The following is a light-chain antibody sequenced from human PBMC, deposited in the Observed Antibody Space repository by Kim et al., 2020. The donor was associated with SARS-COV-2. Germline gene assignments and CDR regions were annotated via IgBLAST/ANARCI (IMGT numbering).Light chain of an antibody. CDR3: QQCNSFSLT. J-gene: IGKJ4*01. V-gene: IGKV1-5*03. CDR1: QSINIW. Sequence: DIQMTQSPSPLSASIGDRVTITCRASQSINIWLAWYQQKPGKAPKLLIYEASHLESGVPSRFSGSGSGTEFTLTISSLQPDDFATYYCQQCNSFSLTFGGGTKVDIK. CDR2: EAS.